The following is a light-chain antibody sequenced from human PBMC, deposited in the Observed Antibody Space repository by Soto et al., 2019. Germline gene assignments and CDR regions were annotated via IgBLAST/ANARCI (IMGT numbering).Light chain of an antibody. CDR1: SGDVGANKY. CDR2: DVN. V-gene: IGLV2-11*01. J-gene: IGLJ1*01. CDR3: CSYAGRYTYV. Sequence: QAALTQPRWVSGSPGQSVAISRTGTSGDVGANKYVSWYRQYPGKAPKLMIYDVNERPSGVPDRFSGSKSGNTASLTISGLQTEDEADYYCCSYAGRYTYVFGTGTKVTVL.